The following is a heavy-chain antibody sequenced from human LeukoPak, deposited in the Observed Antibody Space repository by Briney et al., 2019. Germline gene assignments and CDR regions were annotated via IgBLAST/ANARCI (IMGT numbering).Heavy chain of an antibody. Sequence: SETLSLTCTVSGDSINSNNYYWGWIRQPPGKGLEWIGSIYDSGSTYYNPSLKSRVTISVDTSKNQFSLKLSSVTAADTAVYYCARDCSGGSCYSELDYWGQGTLVTVSS. CDR3: ARDCSGGSCYSELDY. CDR2: IYDSGST. J-gene: IGHJ4*02. CDR1: GDSINSNNYY. D-gene: IGHD2-15*01. V-gene: IGHV4-39*07.